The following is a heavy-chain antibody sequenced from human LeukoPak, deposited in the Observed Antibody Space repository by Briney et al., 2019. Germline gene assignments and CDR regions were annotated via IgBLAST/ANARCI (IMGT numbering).Heavy chain of an antibody. J-gene: IGHJ4*02. D-gene: IGHD3-10*01. CDR2: ISGSGGGT. V-gene: IGHV3-23*01. CDR3: GKLFYSSGTYHFDY. Sequence: GGSLRLSCAASGFTFSSYTMNWVRQPPGKGLAWVSTISGSGGGTYYADSVKGRFTISRDNSKNTLYLQMNSLRAEDTAVFYCGKLFYSSGTYHFDYWGQGTLVTVSS. CDR1: GFTFSSYT.